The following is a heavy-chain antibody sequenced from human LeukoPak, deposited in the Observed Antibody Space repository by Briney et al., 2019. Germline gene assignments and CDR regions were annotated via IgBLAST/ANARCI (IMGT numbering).Heavy chain of an antibody. CDR2: INPNSGGT. Sequence: ASVKVSCKASGYTFTGYYMHWVRQAPGQGLEWMGRINPNSGGTNYAQKFQGRVTMTRDTSISTAYIELSRLRSDDTAVYYCARDQRIRCSGGSCYSAVSSSGWYGLFDYWGQGTLVTVSS. V-gene: IGHV1-2*06. CDR3: ARDQRIRCSGGSCYSAVSSSGWYGLFDY. D-gene: IGHD2-15*01. J-gene: IGHJ4*02. CDR1: GYTFTGYY.